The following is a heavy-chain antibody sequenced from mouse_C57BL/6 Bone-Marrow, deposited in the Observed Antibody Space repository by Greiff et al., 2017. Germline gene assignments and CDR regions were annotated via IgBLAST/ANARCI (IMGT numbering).Heavy chain of an antibody. V-gene: IGHV6-3*01. CDR1: GFTFSNYW. CDR2: IRLKSDNYAT. J-gene: IGHJ3*01. D-gene: IGHD1-1*02. CDR3: TTMSFAY. Sequence: EVQVVESGGGLVQPGGSMKLSCVASGFTFSNYWMNWVRQSPEKGLEWVAQIRLKSDNYATHYAESVKGRFTISRDDSKSSVYLQMNNLRAEDTGIYYCTTMSFAYWGQGTLVTVSA.